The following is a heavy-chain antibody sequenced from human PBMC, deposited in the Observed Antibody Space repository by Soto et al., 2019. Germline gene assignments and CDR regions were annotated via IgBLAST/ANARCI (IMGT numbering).Heavy chain of an antibody. J-gene: IGHJ3*02. D-gene: IGHD2-2*01. Sequence: QVQLQESGPGLVKPSETLSLTCTVSGGSLSTDYWNWIRQPPGMGLEWIGYIYYSGSTNYNPSLKSRVSMSGDTSKNPFSLNLGSVTAADTAVYYCARDGRVDTRGAAFDIWGQGTMVTVSS. CDR3: ARDGRVDTRGAAFDI. CDR1: GGSLSTDY. CDR2: IYYSGST. V-gene: IGHV4-59*01.